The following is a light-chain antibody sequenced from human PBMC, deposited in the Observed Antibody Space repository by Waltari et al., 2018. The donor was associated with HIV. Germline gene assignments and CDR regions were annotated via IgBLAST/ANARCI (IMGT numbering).Light chain of an antibody. CDR3: QQYGSSFWT. CDR2: GSS. J-gene: IGKJ1*01. Sequence: EIVLTQSPGTLSLSPGERAALSCRASENVKSTYLAWYQQRPGQGPRLLMYGSSSRASGIPERFFGRGSGTDFTLNITRLEPEDFAMYYCQQYGSSFWTFGQGTKVEMK. CDR1: ENVKSTY. V-gene: IGKV3-20*01.